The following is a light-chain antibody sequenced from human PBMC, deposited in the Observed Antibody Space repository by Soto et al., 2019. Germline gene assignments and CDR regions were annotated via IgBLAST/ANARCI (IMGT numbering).Light chain of an antibody. J-gene: IGKJ5*01. Sequence: DIQMSQSPSSLSASVEDRVIITCRASQSISNHLNWYQQKPGKAPKLLIFAASSLQSGVPSRFSGSRSGPDFTLTISSLQPEDFATYYCQQSYSPSITFGLGTRLEIK. V-gene: IGKV1-39*01. CDR3: QQSYSPSIT. CDR2: AAS. CDR1: QSISNH.